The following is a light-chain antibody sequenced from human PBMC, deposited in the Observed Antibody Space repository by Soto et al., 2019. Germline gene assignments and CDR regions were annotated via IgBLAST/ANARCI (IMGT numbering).Light chain of an antibody. V-gene: IGKV1-5*03. CDR3: QQYNSYSRT. CDR2: RAS. J-gene: IGKJ1*01. Sequence: DIRVTQSPSALSASVRDRVTITCRASQSISSSLALYQQKPGKAPKLLIYRASNLQSGVPSRFSGSGSGTEFTLTITSLQPDDFATYYCQQYNSYSRTFGQGTKVDIK. CDR1: QSISSS.